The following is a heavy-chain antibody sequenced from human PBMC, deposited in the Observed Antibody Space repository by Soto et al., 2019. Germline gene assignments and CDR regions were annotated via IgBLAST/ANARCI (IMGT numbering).Heavy chain of an antibody. CDR2: INSDGSST. D-gene: IGHD3-16*01. J-gene: IGHJ3*02. Sequence: GGSLRLSCSASGLTFSSYWMHCVRQAPGKGLVWVSRINSDGSSTSYADSVKGRFTISRDNAKNTLYLQMNSLRAEDTAVYYCAREGGSDDAFDIWGQGTMVTVSS. CDR3: AREGGSDDAFDI. CDR1: GLTFSSYW. V-gene: IGHV3-74*01.